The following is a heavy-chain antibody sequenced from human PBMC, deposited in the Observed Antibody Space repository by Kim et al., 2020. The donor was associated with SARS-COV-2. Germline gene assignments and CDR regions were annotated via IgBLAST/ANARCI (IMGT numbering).Heavy chain of an antibody. Sequence: PGEGLEWMGIINPSNSETRVTTSFQGQVTISADRSISTTYLRWSSLKASDTAMYYCARLSDSGHYVAVYWGQGTLVTVSS. D-gene: IGHD3-22*01. CDR2: INPSNSET. J-gene: IGHJ4*02. CDR3: ARLSDSGHYVAVY. V-gene: IGHV5-51*01.